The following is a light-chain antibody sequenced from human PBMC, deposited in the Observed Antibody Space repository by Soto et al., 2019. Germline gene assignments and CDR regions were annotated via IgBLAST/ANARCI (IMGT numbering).Light chain of an antibody. CDR3: QQYSSYPIT. V-gene: IGKV1-5*01. Sequence: GDRVTITCLASQSISSWLAWYRQKPGKAPEVVIYDVSTLAFGVPSRISGSGSGTEFTLTIRSLQPDDFATYYCQQYSSYPITFGGGTKVDIK. CDR1: QSISSW. CDR2: DVS. J-gene: IGKJ4*01.